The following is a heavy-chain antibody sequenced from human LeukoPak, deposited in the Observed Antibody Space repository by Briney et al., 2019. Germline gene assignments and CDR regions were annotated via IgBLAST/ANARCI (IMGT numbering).Heavy chain of an antibody. Sequence: GASVKVSCKASGYTFTSYDINWVRQATGQGLEWMGWMNPNSGNTNYAQKLQGRVTMTTDTSTSTAYMELRSLRSDDTAVYYCAREGYSSSSLSYYYYMDVWGKGTTVTVSS. CDR1: GYTFTSYD. CDR2: MNPNSGNT. CDR3: AREGYSSSSLSYYYYMDV. D-gene: IGHD6-6*01. J-gene: IGHJ6*03. V-gene: IGHV1-18*01.